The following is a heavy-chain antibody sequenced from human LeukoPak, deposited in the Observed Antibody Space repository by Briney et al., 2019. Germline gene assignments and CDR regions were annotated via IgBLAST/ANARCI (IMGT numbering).Heavy chain of an antibody. Sequence: PSETLSLTCAVYGGSFSGYYWSWIRQPPGKGLEWIGEMNHSGSTNYNPSLKSRVTISVDTSKNQFSLRLSSVTATDAAVYYCARRLGRKFGERFYYYHYMDVWGKGTTVTISS. CDR3: ARRLGRKFGERFYYYHYMDV. V-gene: IGHV4-34*01. D-gene: IGHD3-10*01. J-gene: IGHJ6*03. CDR1: GGSFSGYY. CDR2: MNHSGST.